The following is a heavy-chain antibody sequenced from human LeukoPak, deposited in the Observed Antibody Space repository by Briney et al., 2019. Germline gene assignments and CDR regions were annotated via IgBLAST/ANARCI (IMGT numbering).Heavy chain of an antibody. CDR1: GFTFGSDW. V-gene: IGHV3-23*01. CDR2: ISGSGGST. D-gene: IGHD3-22*01. Sequence: PGGSLRLSCAASGFTFGSDWMHWVRQAPGKGLEWVSAISGSGGSTYYADSVKGRFTISRDNSKNTLYLQMNSLRAEDTAVYYCAKVDDSSGYWAAFDIWGQGTMVTVSS. CDR3: AKVDDSSGYWAAFDI. J-gene: IGHJ3*02.